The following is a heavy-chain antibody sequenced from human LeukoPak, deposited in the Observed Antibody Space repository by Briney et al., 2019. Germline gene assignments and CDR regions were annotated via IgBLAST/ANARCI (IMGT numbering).Heavy chain of an antibody. J-gene: IGHJ4*02. D-gene: IGHD2-15*01. V-gene: IGHV4-34*01. Sequence: SETLSLTYAVYGGSFSGYYWSWIRQPPGKGLEWIGEINHSGSTNYNPSLKSRVTISVDTSKNQFSLKLSSVTAADTAVYYCARGPVVAATPALDYWGQGTLVTVSS. CDR2: INHSGST. CDR1: GGSFSGYY. CDR3: ARGPVVAATPALDY.